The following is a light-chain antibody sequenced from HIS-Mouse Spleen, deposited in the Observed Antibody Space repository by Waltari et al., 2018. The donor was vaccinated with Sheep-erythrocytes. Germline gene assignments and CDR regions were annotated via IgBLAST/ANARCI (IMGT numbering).Light chain of an antibody. CDR3: QSYDSSIWV. J-gene: IGLJ3*02. CDR1: SGSIASNY. CDR2: EDN. V-gene: IGLV6-57*04. Sequence: NFMLTQPHSVSESPGKTVTISCTRSSGSIASNYVQWYQQRPGSAPTTVIYEDNHRPSRVPDRFSGSSDSSSNAASLTISGLKTEDEADYYCQSYDSSIWVFGGGTKLTVL.